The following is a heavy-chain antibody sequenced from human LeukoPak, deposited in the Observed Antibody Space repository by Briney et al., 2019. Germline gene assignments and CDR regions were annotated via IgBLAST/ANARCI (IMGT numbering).Heavy chain of an antibody. D-gene: IGHD3-10*01. CDR3: ARVYYGSGSYYKMSPIDY. V-gene: IGHV4-59*01. Sequence: TSETLSLTCTVSGGSISSYYWSWIRQPPGKGLEWIGYIYYSGSTNYNPSLKSRVTISVDTSKNQFSLKLSSVTAADTAVYYCARVYYGSGSYYKMSPIDYWGQGTLVTVSS. J-gene: IGHJ4*02. CDR1: GGSISSYY. CDR2: IYYSGST.